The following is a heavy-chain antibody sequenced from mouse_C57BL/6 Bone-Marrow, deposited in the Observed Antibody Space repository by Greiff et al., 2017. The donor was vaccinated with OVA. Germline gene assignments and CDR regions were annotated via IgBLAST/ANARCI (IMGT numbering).Heavy chain of an antibody. CDR2: IRSKSNNYAT. J-gene: IGHJ3*01. CDR1: GFSFNTYA. D-gene: IGHD4-1*01. Sequence: EVQVVESGGGLVQPKGSLKLSCAASGFSFNTYAMNWVRQAPGKGLEWVARIRSKSNNYATYYADSVKDRFTISRDDSESMLYLQMNNLKTEDTAMYYCVGGTGPFAYWGQGTLVTVSA. CDR3: VGGTGPFAY. V-gene: IGHV10-1*01.